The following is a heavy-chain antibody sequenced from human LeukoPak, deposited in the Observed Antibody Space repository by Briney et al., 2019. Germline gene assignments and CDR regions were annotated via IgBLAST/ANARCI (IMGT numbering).Heavy chain of an antibody. CDR3: ARDDCSSISCYHNWFDP. J-gene: IGHJ5*02. D-gene: IGHD2-2*01. V-gene: IGHV3-7*01. CDR1: GFTFSSCW. Sequence: GGSLRLSCAASGFTFSSCWMSWVRQAPGKGLEWVANIKQDGSEKYYVDSVKGRFTISRDNAKNSLYLQMNSLRAEDTAVYYCARDDCSSISCYHNWFDPWGQGTLVTVSS. CDR2: IKQDGSEK.